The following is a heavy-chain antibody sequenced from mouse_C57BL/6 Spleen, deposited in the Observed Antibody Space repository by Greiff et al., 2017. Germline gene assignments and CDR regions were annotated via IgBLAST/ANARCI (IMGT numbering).Heavy chain of an antibody. V-gene: IGHV1-82*01. CDR3: ARKSNYGGDY. CDR1: GYAFSSSW. J-gene: IGHJ4*01. CDR2: IYPGDGDT. Sequence: VKLVESGPELVKPGASVKISCKASGYAFSSSWMNWVKQRPGKGLEWIGRIYPGDGDTNYNGKFKGKATLTADKSSSTAYMQLSSLTSEDSAVYFCARKSNYGGDYWGQGTSVTVSS. D-gene: IGHD2-5*01.